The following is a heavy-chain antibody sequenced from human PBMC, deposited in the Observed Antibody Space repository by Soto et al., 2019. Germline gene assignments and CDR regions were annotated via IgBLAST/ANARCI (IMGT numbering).Heavy chain of an antibody. Sequence: EVQLVESGGGLVQPGGSLRLSCAASGFTFSSYWMHWVRQAPGKGLVWVSRINSDGSSTSYADSVKGRFTISRDNAKNTLYLQMSSLRAEDTAVYYCATGYCSGGSCYPSDYYYGMDVWGQGTTVTVSS. CDR1: GFTFSSYW. CDR3: ATGYCSGGSCYPSDYYYGMDV. V-gene: IGHV3-74*01. CDR2: INSDGSST. J-gene: IGHJ6*02. D-gene: IGHD2-15*01.